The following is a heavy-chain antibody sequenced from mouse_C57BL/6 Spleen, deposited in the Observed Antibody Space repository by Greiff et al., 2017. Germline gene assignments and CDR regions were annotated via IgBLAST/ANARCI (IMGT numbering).Heavy chain of an antibody. CDR3: ARGGTTVVTDYAMDY. Sequence: EVQLVESGPVLVKPGASVKMSCKASGYTFTDYYMNWVKQSHGKSLEWIGVINPYNGGTSYNQKFKGKATLTVDKSSSTAYMELNSLTSEDSAVYYCARGGTTVVTDYAMDYWGQGTSVTVSS. J-gene: IGHJ4*01. V-gene: IGHV1-19*01. CDR1: GYTFTDYY. D-gene: IGHD1-1*01. CDR2: INPYNGGT.